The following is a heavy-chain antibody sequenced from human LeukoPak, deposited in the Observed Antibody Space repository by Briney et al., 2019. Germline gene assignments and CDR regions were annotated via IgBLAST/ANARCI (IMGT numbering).Heavy chain of an antibody. Sequence: GGSLRLSCAASGFTFSSYGMHWVRQAPGKGLEWVAVIWYDGSNKYYADSVKGRFTISRDNSKNTLYLQMNSLRAEDTAVYYCASEWSYGPEGHYSWGAFDIWGQGKMVTVS. D-gene: IGHD5-18*01. CDR3: ASEWSYGPEGHYSWGAFDI. J-gene: IGHJ3*02. CDR2: IWYDGSNK. CDR1: GFTFSSYG. V-gene: IGHV3-33*01.